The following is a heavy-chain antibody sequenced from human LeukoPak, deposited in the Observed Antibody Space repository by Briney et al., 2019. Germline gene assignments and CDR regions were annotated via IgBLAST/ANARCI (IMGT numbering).Heavy chain of an antibody. D-gene: IGHD2-15*01. J-gene: IGHJ4*02. CDR1: GGTFSSFT. Sequence: GASVKVSCKTSGGTFSSFTISWMQRAPGQGLEWMGGIIPIFGTANYAQKFQGRVTVTADESTSTAYMELSSLRSEDTAVYYYARGYTQAATYFDYWGQGTLVTVSS. V-gene: IGHV1-69*13. CDR2: IIPIFGTA. CDR3: ARGYTQAATYFDY.